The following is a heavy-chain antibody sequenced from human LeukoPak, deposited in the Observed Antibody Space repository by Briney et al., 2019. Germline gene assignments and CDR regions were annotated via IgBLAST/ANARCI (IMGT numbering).Heavy chain of an antibody. CDR3: ASLGYDYVWGSYRYPDY. J-gene: IGHJ4*02. CDR1: GFTFSSYW. D-gene: IGHD3-16*02. V-gene: IGHV3-74*01. Sequence: GGSLRLSCAASGFTFSSYWMHWVRQAPGKGLVWFSRINSDGSSTSYADSVKGRFTISRDNAKNSLYLQMNSLRDEDTAVYYCASLGYDYVWGSYRYPDYWGQGTLVTVSS. CDR2: INSDGSST.